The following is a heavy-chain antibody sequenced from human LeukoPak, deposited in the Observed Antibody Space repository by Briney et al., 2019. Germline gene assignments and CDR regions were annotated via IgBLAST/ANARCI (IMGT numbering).Heavy chain of an antibody. CDR1: GYTFTGYY. V-gene: IGHV1-8*02. Sequence: ASVKVSCKASGYTFTGYYMHWVRQAPGQGLEWMGWMNPNSGNTGYAQKFQGRVTMTRNTSISTAYMELSSLRSEDTAVYYCARGSGIAAAGTSSLGYWGQGTLVSVSS. CDR2: MNPNSGNT. J-gene: IGHJ4*02. CDR3: ARGSGIAAAGTSSLGY. D-gene: IGHD6-13*01.